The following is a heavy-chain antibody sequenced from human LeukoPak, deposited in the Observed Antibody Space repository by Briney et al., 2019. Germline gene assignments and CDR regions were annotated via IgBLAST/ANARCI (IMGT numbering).Heavy chain of an antibody. CDR2: INSDGSST. J-gene: IGHJ3*02. V-gene: IGHV3-74*01. Sequence: GGSLRLSCAASGFTFSSYWMHWVRQAPGKGLVWVSRINSDGSSTSYADSVKGRFTISRDNAKNTLYLQMNSLRAEDTAVYYCARDGPTYYYDSSGYRDAFDIWGKGTMVTVSS. D-gene: IGHD3-22*01. CDR1: GFTFSSYW. CDR3: ARDGPTYYYDSSGYRDAFDI.